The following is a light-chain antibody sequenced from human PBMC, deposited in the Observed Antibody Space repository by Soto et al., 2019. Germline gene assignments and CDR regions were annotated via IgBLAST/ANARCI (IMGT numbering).Light chain of an antibody. Sequence: QSVRTQPASVSGSPGQSITISCTGTSRDVGSYNLVSWCQQHPGKAPKLMIYEVSKRPSGVSNRFSGSKSGNTASLTISGLQAEDEADYYCCSYAGSSSYVFGTGTKVT. V-gene: IGLV2-23*02. CDR1: SRDVGSYNL. J-gene: IGLJ1*01. CDR3: CSYAGSSSYV. CDR2: EVS.